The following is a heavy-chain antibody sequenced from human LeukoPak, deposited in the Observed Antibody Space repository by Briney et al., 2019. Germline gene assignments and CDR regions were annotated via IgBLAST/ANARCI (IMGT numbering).Heavy chain of an antibody. V-gene: IGHV4-38-2*02. J-gene: IGHJ4*02. CDR3: ARGRCYDFWSGYSGHYFDY. Sequence: SETLSLTCTVSGYSISSGYYWGWIGQPPGKGREWIGSIYHSGSTYYNPSLKSRVTISVDTSKNQFSLKLSSVTAADTAVYYCARGRCYDFWSGYSGHYFDYWGQGTLVTVSS. D-gene: IGHD3-3*01. CDR1: GYSISSGYY. CDR2: IYHSGST.